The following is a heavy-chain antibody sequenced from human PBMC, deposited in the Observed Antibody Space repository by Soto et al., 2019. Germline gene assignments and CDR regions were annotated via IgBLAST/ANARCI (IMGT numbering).Heavy chain of an antibody. J-gene: IGHJ6*02. D-gene: IGHD5-18*01. CDR1: RFTFSSYD. V-gene: IGHV3-30*03. CDR2: ISYDGSNE. Sequence: GGSLRLSCAASRFTFSSYDIHWVRQAPGKGLEWVAVISYDGSNEYYADSVKGRFTISRDNSKNTLFLQMNSLRAEDTAVYYCASGYSEDLYLYNGMDVWGQGTTVTVSS. CDR3: ASGYSEDLYLYNGMDV.